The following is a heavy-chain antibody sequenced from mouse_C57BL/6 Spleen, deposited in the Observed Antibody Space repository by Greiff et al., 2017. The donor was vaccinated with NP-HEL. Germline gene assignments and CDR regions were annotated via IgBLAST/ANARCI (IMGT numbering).Heavy chain of an antibody. V-gene: IGHV1-82*01. D-gene: IGHD1-1*01. J-gene: IGHJ2*01. CDR1: GYAFSSSW. CDR3: ARLDYLGASSDY. Sequence: QVQLQQSGPELVKPGASVKISCKASGYAFSSSWMNWVKQRPGKGLEWIGRIYPGDGDTNYNGKFKGKATLTADKSSSTAYMQLSSLTSEDSAVYFCARLDYLGASSDYWGQGTTLTVSS. CDR2: IYPGDGDT.